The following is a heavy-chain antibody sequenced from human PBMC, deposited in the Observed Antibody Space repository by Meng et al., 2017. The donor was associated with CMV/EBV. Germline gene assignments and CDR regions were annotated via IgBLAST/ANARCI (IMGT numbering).Heavy chain of an antibody. Sequence: ASVKVSCKASGYTFTSYDINWVRQATGQGLECMGWMNPNSGNTGYAQKFQGRVTITRNTSISTAYMELSSLRSEDTAVYYCARSGTRYYETYYDFWSGYYYYYYGMDVWGQGTTVTVSS. J-gene: IGHJ6*02. CDR1: GYTFTSYD. V-gene: IGHV1-8*03. D-gene: IGHD3-3*01. CDR2: MNPNSGNT. CDR3: ARSGTRYYETYYDFWSGYYYYYYGMDV.